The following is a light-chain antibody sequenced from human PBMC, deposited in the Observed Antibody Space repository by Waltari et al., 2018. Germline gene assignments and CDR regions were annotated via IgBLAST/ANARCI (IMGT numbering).Light chain of an antibody. J-gene: IGLJ1*01. V-gene: IGLV3-1*01. CDR1: KSGDKY. CDR3: QAWDSSTAV. CDR2: QDS. Sequence: SYELTQPPSVSVSPGQTASITCSGDKSGDKYACWYPQKPGQSPALVIYQDSKRPSGIPERFSGSNSGNTATLTISGTQAMDEADYYCQAWDSSTAVFGTGTKVTVL.